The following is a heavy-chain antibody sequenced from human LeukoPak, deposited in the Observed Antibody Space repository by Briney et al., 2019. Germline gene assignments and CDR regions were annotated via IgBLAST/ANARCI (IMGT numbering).Heavy chain of an antibody. J-gene: IGHJ4*02. Sequence: GGSLRLSCAASGFTFSTYSMNWVRQAPGKGLEWVGRIKSKTDGGTTDYAAPVKGRFTISRDDSKNTLYLQMNSLKTEDTAVYYCTTDDYGGNSDYWGQGTLVTVSS. V-gene: IGHV3-15*01. CDR1: GFTFSTYS. D-gene: IGHD4-23*01. CDR2: IKSKTDGGTT. CDR3: TTDDYGGNSDY.